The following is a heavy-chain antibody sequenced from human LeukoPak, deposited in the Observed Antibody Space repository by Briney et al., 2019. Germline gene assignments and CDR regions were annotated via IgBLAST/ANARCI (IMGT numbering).Heavy chain of an antibody. CDR1: GFNFNDAA. CDR2: IASSGRNT. D-gene: IGHD5-18*01. V-gene: IGHV3-23*01. Sequence: GGSLRLSCAASGFNFNDAAMTWVRQAPGKGLEWVSLIASSGRNTYYTDSVRGRFTIFRDNSKKTLSLQMNSLRAEDTAIYYCAKCGYSYGYPVDYWGQGTLVTVSS. J-gene: IGHJ4*02. CDR3: AKCGYSYGYPVDY.